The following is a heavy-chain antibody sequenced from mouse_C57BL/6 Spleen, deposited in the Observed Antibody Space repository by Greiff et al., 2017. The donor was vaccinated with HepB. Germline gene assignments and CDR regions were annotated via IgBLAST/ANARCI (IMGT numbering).Heavy chain of an antibody. CDR2: IYPGDGDT. CDR3: AREDGNYLYYYAMDY. CDR1: GYAFSSSW. D-gene: IGHD2-1*01. V-gene: IGHV1-82*01. J-gene: IGHJ4*01. Sequence: QVQLQQSGPELVKPGASVKISCKASGYAFSSSWMNWVKQRPGKGLEWIGRIYPGDGDTNYNGKFKGKATLTADKSSSTAYMQLSSLTSEDSAVYFCAREDGNYLYYYAMDYWGQGTSVTVSS.